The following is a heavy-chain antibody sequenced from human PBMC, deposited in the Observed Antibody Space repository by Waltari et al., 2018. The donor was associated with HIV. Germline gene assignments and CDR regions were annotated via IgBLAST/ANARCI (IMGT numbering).Heavy chain of an antibody. Sequence: EVQLVESGGGLVKPGGCLRLSCAASGVSFRDGWLNWVRQAPGQGLEWVGQIKSKTEGWTTDYAAPVKGRFTISRDDSKNMLFLEMNSLNTDDTASYYCTVGKSSGYYWGQGTLVTVSS. CDR3: TVGKSSGYY. CDR1: GVSFRDGW. J-gene: IGHJ4*02. CDR2: IKSKTEGWTT. V-gene: IGHV3-15*01. D-gene: IGHD3-22*01.